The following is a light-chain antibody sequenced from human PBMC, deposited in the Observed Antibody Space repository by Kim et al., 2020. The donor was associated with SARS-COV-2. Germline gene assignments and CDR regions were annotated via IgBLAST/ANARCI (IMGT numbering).Light chain of an antibody. J-gene: IGKJ1*01. CDR3: QQYCSSRRT. CDR1: QSVSSSY. V-gene: IGKV3-20*01. CDR2: GAT. Sequence: EIVLTQSPGTLSLSPGERATLSCRASQSVSSSYFAWYQQKRGQTPRLLIYGATSTATGIPDRFSGSGSGTAFTLSISRLEPEDFAEYYWQQYCSSRRTFGEGTKVDIK.